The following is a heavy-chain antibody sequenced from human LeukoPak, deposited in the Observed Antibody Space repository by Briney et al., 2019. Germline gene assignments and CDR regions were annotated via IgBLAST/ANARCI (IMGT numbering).Heavy chain of an antibody. Sequence: SETLSLTCTVSGGSISSGSYYWVWIRQPPGKGLEWIGSIYYSGSTYYNPSLKSRVTISVDTSKNQFSLKLSSVTAADTAVYYCARDPGYSYGVTDYWGQGTLVTVSS. CDR1: GGSISSGSYY. J-gene: IGHJ4*02. CDR2: IYYSGST. D-gene: IGHD5-18*01. CDR3: ARDPGYSYGVTDY. V-gene: IGHV4-39*07.